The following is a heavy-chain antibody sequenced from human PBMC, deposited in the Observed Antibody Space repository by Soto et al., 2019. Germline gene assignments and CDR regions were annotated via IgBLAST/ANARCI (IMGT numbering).Heavy chain of an antibody. D-gene: IGHD2-2*01. CDR1: GFTFSDYY. V-gene: IGHV3-11*01. J-gene: IGHJ6*03. Sequence: QVQLVESGGGLVKPGGSLRLSCAASGFTFSDYYMSWIRQAPGKGLEWVSYIRSSGSTIYYADSVKGRFTISRDNAKNSLYLQMNSLRAEDTAVYYCARVARYIVVVPAAMPQRRYYYYYMDVWGKGTTVTVSS. CDR2: IRSSGSTI. CDR3: ARVARYIVVVPAAMPQRRYYYYYMDV.